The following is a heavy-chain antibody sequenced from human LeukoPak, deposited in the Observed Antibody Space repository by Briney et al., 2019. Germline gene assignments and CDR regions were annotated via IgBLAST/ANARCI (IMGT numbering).Heavy chain of an antibody. D-gene: IGHD1-26*01. CDR3: AKGHGWEASYYYFYMDV. CDR1: GFTSSCYD. CDR2: TRYDGSNK. V-gene: IGHV3-30*02. Sequence: GGSLRLSCAASGFTSSCYDMYWVRQAPGKGLEWVAFTRYDGSNKYYADSVKGRFTISRDNSKNSLYLKMNSLRAEDTAVYYCAKGHGWEASYYYFYMDVWGKGTTVTISS. J-gene: IGHJ6*03.